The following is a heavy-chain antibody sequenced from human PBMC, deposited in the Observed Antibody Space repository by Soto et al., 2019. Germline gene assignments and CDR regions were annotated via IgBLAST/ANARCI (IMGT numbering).Heavy chain of an antibody. J-gene: IGHJ5*02. CDR3: ARSHYGDYVSVFGGWFDP. V-gene: IGHV3-30-3*01. Sequence: QVQLVESGGGVVQPGRSLRLSCAASGFTFSSYAMHWVRQAPGKGLEWVAVISYDGSNKYYADSVKGRFTISRDNSKNTLYLQMNSLRAEDTAVYYCARSHYGDYVSVFGGWFDPWGQGTLVTVSS. CDR1: GFTFSSYA. CDR2: ISYDGSNK. D-gene: IGHD4-17*01.